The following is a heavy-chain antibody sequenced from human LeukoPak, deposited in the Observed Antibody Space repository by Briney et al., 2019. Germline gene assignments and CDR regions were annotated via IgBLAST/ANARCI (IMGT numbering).Heavy chain of an antibody. CDR2: IYYSGST. CDR1: GGSISSGGYY. Sequence: PSQTLSLTCTVSGGSISSGGYYWSWIRQPPGKGLEWIGYIYYSGSTYYNPSLKSRVTISVDTSKNQFSLKLNSVTAADTAVYYCARAGILTPFDYWGQGTLVTVSS. CDR3: ARAGILTPFDY. J-gene: IGHJ4*02. D-gene: IGHD3-9*01. V-gene: IGHV4-30-4*01.